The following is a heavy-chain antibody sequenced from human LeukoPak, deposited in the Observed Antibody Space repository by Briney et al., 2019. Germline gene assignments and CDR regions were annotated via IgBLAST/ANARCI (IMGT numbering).Heavy chain of an antibody. CDR2: INNYGTST. V-gene: IGHV3-74*01. D-gene: IGHD3-16*01. J-gene: IGHJ4*02. CDR1: GLTFSSYW. CDR3: AKGDGSFDY. Sequence: GGSLRLSCAVSGLTFSSYWMHWVRQAPGKGLVWVSRINNYGTSTSYADSVKGRFTISRDNAKNTVYLQMNSLRAEDTAVYYCAKGDGSFDYWGQGTLVTVSS.